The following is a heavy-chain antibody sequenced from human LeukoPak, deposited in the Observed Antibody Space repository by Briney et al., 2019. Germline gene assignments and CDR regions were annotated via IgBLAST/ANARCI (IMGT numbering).Heavy chain of an antibody. V-gene: IGHV1-46*01. CDR3: AREGLQEQQLGWLDP. CDR2: INPSGGST. CDR1: GYTFTSYY. J-gene: IGHJ5*02. D-gene: IGHD6-13*01. Sequence: ASVKVSCKASGYTFTSYYMHWVRQAPGQGLEWMGIINPSGGSTSYAQKFQGRVTMTRDTSTSTVYMELSSLRSEDTAVYYCAREGLQEQQLGWLDPWGQGTLVTVSS.